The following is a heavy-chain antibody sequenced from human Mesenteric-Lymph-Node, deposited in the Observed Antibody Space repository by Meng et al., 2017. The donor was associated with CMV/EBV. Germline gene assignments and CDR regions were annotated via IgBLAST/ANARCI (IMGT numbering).Heavy chain of an antibody. CDR1: GFTFSSYA. CDR2: ISYDGSLK. J-gene: IGHJ4*02. Sequence: GGSLRLSCAASGFTFSSYAMHWVRQAPGKGLEWVAVISYDGSLKYYADSVKGRFTISRDNSKNTLYLQMNSLRAEDTAVYYCARDDGDGITIFGVARDWGQGTLVTVSS. CDR3: ARDDGDGITIFGVARD. V-gene: IGHV3-30*04. D-gene: IGHD3-3*01.